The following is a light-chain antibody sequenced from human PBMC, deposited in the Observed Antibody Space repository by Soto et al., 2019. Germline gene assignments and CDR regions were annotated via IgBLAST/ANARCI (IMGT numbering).Light chain of an antibody. Sequence: EIVMSQSPLSLPVIPGEPASISCRSSQSLLHSNGYSYLDWYLQKPGQSPQLLIYLGSNRASGVPDRFSGSGSGTDFTLTITRLEAEDVGVYYCMQGLHPWTFGQGTKVEIK. V-gene: IGKV2-28*01. CDR3: MQGLHPWT. J-gene: IGKJ1*01. CDR2: LGS. CDR1: QSLLHSNGYSY.